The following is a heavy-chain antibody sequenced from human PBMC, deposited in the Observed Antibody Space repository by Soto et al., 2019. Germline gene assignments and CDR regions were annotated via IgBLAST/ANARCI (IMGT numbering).Heavy chain of an antibody. J-gene: IGHJ4*02. CDR2: IYYSGST. Sequence: SETLSLTCTVSGGSISSSSYYWGWIRQPPGKGLEWIGSIYYSGSTYYNPSLKSRVTISVDTSKNQFSLKLSSVTAADTAVYYCARDHYYDSSGYSADYNYFDYWGQGTLVTVSS. CDR1: GGSISSSSYY. V-gene: IGHV4-39*02. CDR3: ARDHYYDSSGYSADYNYFDY. D-gene: IGHD3-22*01.